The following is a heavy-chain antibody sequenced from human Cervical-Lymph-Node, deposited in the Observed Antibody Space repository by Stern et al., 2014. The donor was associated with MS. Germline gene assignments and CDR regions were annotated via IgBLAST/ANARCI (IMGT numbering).Heavy chain of an antibody. CDR1: GFSLSNARMG. D-gene: IGHD3-16*01. CDR2: IFLNDEK. CDR3: ARLHFGGPTDMIAIGGVLGYYGMDV. Sequence: QVTLRESGPVLVKPTETLTLTCTVSGFSLSNARMGVTWIRQPPGKALEWLAHIFLNDEKSYRASLKSRLTISKDTSKRQVVLTMTDMDPVDTATYYCARLHFGGPTDMIAIGGVLGYYGMDVWGQGTTVTVSS. V-gene: IGHV2-26*01. J-gene: IGHJ6*02.